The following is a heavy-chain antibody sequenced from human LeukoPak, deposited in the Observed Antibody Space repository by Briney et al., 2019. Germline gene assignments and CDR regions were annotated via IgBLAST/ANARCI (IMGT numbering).Heavy chain of an antibody. J-gene: IGHJ4*02. CDR1: GGSFSGYY. V-gene: IGHV4-34*01. Sequence: PSETLSLTCAVYGGSFSGYYWSWIRQPPGKGLEWIGEINHSGSTNYNPSLKSRVTILVDTSKNQFSLKLSSVTAADTAVYYCATGYSYIDYWGQGTLVTVSS. CDR3: ATGYSYIDY. CDR2: INHSGST. D-gene: IGHD5-18*01.